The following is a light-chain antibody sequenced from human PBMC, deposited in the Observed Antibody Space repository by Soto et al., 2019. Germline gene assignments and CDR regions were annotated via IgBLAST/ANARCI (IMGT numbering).Light chain of an antibody. Sequence: DIQMTQSPSSLSASVGDRVTITCRASQSISNYLNWYQQKPGKAPNLLIYGASSLQSGVPSRFSGSGAGTDFTLTISNLQPEDFATYYCQQSYSTPRTFGQVTKVEIK. CDR2: GAS. J-gene: IGKJ1*01. CDR1: QSISNY. CDR3: QQSYSTPRT. V-gene: IGKV1-39*01.